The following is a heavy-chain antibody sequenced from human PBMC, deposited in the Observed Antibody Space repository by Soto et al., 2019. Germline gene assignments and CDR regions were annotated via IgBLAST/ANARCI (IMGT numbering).Heavy chain of an antibody. D-gene: IGHD3-16*01. Sequence: EVLLLESEGDLVQPGGSLRLSCAASGFTFSTYAMSWVRQAQGKGLEWVSAISGSGGGTYYADSVKGRFTISRDNSKSTLYLQMNSLRAEDTAVYYCVKGGGPPTYYFDYWGQGTLVTVSS. CDR2: ISGSGGGT. CDR1: GFTFSTYA. V-gene: IGHV3-23*01. J-gene: IGHJ4*02. CDR3: VKGGGPPTYYFDY.